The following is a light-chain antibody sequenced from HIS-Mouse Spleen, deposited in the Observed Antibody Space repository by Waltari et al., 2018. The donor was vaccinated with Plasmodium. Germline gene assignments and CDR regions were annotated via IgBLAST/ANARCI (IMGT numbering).Light chain of an antibody. CDR1: NIGSKK. J-gene: IGLJ3*02. Sequence: SYELTQPPSVAVVLGQTARITCGGNNIGSKKVHWYQQKPGQAPVLVIYRDSNRPSGIPERFSGSNSGNTATLTISRAQAGDEADYYCQVWDSSTVFGGGTKLTVL. CDR2: RDS. CDR3: QVWDSSTV. V-gene: IGLV3-9*01.